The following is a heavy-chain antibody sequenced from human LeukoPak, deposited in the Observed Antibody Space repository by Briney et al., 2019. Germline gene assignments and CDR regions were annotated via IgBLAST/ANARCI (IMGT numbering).Heavy chain of an antibody. CDR3: AKQIDFWSGYLNPNWFDP. CDR1: GFTFSSYA. D-gene: IGHD3-3*01. J-gene: IGHJ5*02. CDR2: ISGSGGST. Sequence: GSLRLSCAASGFTFSSYAMTWVRQAPGKGLEWVSAISGSGGSTYYADSVKGRFTISRDNTKNTLYLQMNSLRAEDTAVYYCAKQIDFWSGYLNPNWFDPWGQGTLVTVSS. V-gene: IGHV3-23*01.